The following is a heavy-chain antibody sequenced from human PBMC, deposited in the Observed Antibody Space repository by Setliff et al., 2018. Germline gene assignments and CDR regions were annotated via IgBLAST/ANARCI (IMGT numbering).Heavy chain of an antibody. Sequence: ASVKVSCKASGYIFTGYYMHWVRQAPGQGLEWMGWINPNSGGTNYAQKFQGRVTMTRDTSISTAYMELSRLRSDDTAVYYCARSSGSYHTYCFDYWGQGTLVTVSS. D-gene: IGHD1-26*01. J-gene: IGHJ4*02. CDR3: ARSSGSYHTYCFDY. V-gene: IGHV1-2*02. CDR2: INPNSGGT. CDR1: GYIFTGYY.